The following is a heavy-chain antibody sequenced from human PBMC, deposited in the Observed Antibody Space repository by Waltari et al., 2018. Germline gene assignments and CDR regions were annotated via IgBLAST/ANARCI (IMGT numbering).Heavy chain of an antibody. D-gene: IGHD3-10*01. V-gene: IGHV5-51*01. J-gene: IGHJ4*02. CDR2: IYPGDSDT. CDR3: TRQGRSHDY. Sequence: EVQLVQSGAEVKKPGESLKISCKGSGYSFTSYWIGWVRQMPGKGLEWMGIIYPGDSDTRYSPSFQGQVTISADKSISTAYMELSRLRSDDTAVYYCTRQGRSHDYWGQGTLVTVSS. CDR1: GYSFTSYW.